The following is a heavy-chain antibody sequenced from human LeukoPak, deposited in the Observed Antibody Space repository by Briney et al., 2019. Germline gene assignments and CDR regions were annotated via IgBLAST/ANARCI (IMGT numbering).Heavy chain of an antibody. CDR3: ARGAHSGSYLFFHY. CDR2: INPNSGDT. Sequence: GASVKVSCKASGYTFTGYYMHWVRQAPGQGLEWMGWINPNSGDTNFAQKFQVWVTTTRDTSISTAYMELSRLRSDDTAVYYCARGAHSGSYLFFHYWGQGTLVTVSS. CDR1: GYTFTGYY. D-gene: IGHD1-26*01. J-gene: IGHJ4*02. V-gene: IGHV1-2*04.